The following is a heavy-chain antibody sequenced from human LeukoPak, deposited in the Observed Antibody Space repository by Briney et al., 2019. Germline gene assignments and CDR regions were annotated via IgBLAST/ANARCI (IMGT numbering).Heavy chain of an antibody. V-gene: IGHV3-7*03. J-gene: IGHJ5*02. CDR3: ARQLTGTTRDDWFDP. D-gene: IGHD1-7*01. Sequence: PGGSLRLSCVASGFTFSSYWMSWVRQAPGRGLEWLANIKQDGSDMYYEDPVKGRFAISRDNAKNSLYLQMNSLRVEDTAVYYCARQLTGTTRDDWFDPWGQGTLVTVSS. CDR1: GFTFSSYW. CDR2: IKQDGSDM.